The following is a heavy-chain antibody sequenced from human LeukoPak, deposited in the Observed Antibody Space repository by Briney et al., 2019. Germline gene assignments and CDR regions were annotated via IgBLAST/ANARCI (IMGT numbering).Heavy chain of an antibody. J-gene: IGHJ6*03. D-gene: IGHD4-17*01. V-gene: IGHV1-2*02. Sequence: ASVKVSCKASGYTFTGYYMHWVRQAPGQGLEWMGWINPNSGGTNYAQKFQGRVTMTRDMSTSTVYMELSSLRSEDTAVYYCAREAFTTVPSRGPYYYYMDVWGKGTTVTVSS. CDR2: INPNSGGT. CDR3: AREAFTTVPSRGPYYYYMDV. CDR1: GYTFTGYY.